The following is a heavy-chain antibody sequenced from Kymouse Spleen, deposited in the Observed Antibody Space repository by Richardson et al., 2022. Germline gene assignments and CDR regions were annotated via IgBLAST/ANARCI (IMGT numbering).Heavy chain of an antibody. CDR3: ARVGAVAGTTSYYYYYGMDV. CDR1: GFTFSDYY. CDR2: ISSSGSTI. J-gene: IGHJ6*02. V-gene: IGHV3-11*01. Sequence: QVQLVESGGGLVKPGGSLRLSCAASGFTFSDYYMSWIRQAPGKGLEWVSYISSSGSTIYYADSVKGRFTISRDNAKNSLYLQMNSLRAEDTAVYYCARVGAVAGTTSYYYYYGMDVWGQGTTVTVSS. D-gene: IGHD6-19*01.